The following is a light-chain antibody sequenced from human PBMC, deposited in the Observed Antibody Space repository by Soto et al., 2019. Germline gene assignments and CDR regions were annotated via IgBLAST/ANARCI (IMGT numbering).Light chain of an antibody. V-gene: IGKV1-39*01. J-gene: IGKJ4*01. CDR1: QSISSY. CDR3: QQSYSTLT. CDR2: AAS. Sequence: DIQMTQSPSSLSASVGDRVTITCRASQSISSYLNWYQQKPGKAPKLLIYAASSLQSGVPSRFSGSGSGTDFTLTISSLQPEDFATYYCQQSYSTLTFGG.